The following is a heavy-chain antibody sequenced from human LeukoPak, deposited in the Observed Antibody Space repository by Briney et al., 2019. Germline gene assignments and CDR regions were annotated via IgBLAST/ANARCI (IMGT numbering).Heavy chain of an antibody. J-gene: IGHJ4*02. CDR3: ARELFGSGGSYY. V-gene: IGHV4-59*12. Sequence: SETLSLTCTVSGGAISYYYWNWIRQPPGKGLEWIGYIYYTGNTNYNPSLKSRVTISVDTSKNQFSLKLSSVTAADTAVYYCARELFGSGGSYYWGQGTLVTVSS. CDR2: IYYTGNT. CDR1: GGAISYYY. D-gene: IGHD2-15*01.